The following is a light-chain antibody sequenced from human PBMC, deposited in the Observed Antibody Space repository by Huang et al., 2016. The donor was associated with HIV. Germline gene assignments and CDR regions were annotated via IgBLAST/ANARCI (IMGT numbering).Light chain of an antibody. CDR1: QSLSNW. V-gene: IGKV1-5*03. J-gene: IGKJ5*01. CDR3: QRCNSIPIT. CDR2: KAT. Sequence: DIQITQSPSTLSASVGDRVVITCRASQSLSNWLAWYQQKPWKAPKLLIYKATTLENGVQSRFIGSGYGTKFTLTVSSLQPDDFATYYGQRCNSIPITFGQGTRLE.